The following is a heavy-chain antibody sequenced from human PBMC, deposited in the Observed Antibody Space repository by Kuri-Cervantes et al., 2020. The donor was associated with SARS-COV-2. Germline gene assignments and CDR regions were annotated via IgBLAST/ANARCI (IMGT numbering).Heavy chain of an antibody. J-gene: IGHJ3*02. CDR3: AKDQQRRYCSSTSCYFPGFDI. V-gene: IGHV3-21*01. D-gene: IGHD2-2*01. Sequence: GGSLRLSCAASGFTFSSYSMNWVRQAPGKGLEWVSSISSSSSYIYYADSVKGRFTISRDNSKNTLYLQMNSLRAEDTAVYYCAKDQQRRYCSSTSCYFPGFDIWGQGTMVTVSS. CDR1: GFTFSSYS. CDR2: ISSSSSYI.